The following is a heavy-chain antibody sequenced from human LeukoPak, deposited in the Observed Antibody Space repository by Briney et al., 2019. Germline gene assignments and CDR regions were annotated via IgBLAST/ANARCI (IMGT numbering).Heavy chain of an antibody. J-gene: IGHJ4*02. Sequence: PGGSLRLSCAASGFTFRSYWMSWVRQAPGKGLEWVANINQGGSVKYYVDSVKGRFTISRDDAKNSLYVQMNSLRDEDTAVYYCARVGYSGWNLEYWGQGTRVTVSS. V-gene: IGHV3-7*01. D-gene: IGHD5-12*01. CDR1: GFTFRSYW. CDR2: INQGGSVK. CDR3: ARVGYSGWNLEY.